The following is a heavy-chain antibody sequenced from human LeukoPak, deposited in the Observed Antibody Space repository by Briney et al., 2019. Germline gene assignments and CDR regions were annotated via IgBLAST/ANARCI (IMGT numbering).Heavy chain of an antibody. V-gene: IGHV4-30-4*08. CDR1: GGSISSGDYY. D-gene: IGHD6-25*01. Sequence: PSQTLSLTCVVSGGSISSGDYYWRWIRHPPGKGLEWIGYIYYSGSTYYNPSLKTLVTISVDASKNQFSLKLSSVTAADTAVYYCARDHEGYSSVHNQNWFDPWGQGALVTVSS. CDR2: IYYSGST. CDR3: ARDHEGYSSVHNQNWFDP. J-gene: IGHJ5*02.